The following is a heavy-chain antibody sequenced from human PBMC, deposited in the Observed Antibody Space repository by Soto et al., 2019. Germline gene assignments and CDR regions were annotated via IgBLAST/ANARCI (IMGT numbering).Heavy chain of an antibody. D-gene: IGHD3-22*01. CDR2: ISTYNGNT. CDR3: AREGYYDSSGYYSPFDS. J-gene: IGHJ4*02. V-gene: IGHV1-18*04. CDR1: GYTFTTYG. Sequence: ASVKVSCKASGYTFTTYGISWVRQAPGQGLEWMGWISTYNGNTNYAQKFQGRVTMTTDTSTSTAYMKLRSLRSDDTAVYYCAREGYYDSSGYYSPFDSWGQGTPVTVSS.